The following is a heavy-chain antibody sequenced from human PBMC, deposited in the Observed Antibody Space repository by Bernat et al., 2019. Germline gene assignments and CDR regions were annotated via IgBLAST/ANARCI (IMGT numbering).Heavy chain of an antibody. J-gene: IGHJ6*02. CDR3: ERITAGSSSWYDYYYYGMDV. Sequence: QVTLRESGPALVKPTQTLTLTCTFSGFSLSTSGMCVSWIRQPPGKALEWLARIDWDDDKYYSTSLKTRLTISKDTSKNQVVLTMTNMDPVDTATYYCERITAGSSSWYDYYYYGMDVWGQGTTVTVSS. CDR2: IDWDDDK. D-gene: IGHD6-13*01. V-gene: IGHV2-70*15. CDR1: GFSLSTSGMC.